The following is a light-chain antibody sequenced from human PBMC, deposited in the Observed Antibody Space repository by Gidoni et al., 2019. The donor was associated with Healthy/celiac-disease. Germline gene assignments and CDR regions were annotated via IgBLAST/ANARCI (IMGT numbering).Light chain of an antibody. V-gene: IGLV3-1*01. CDR2: QDS. Sequence: SYELTQPPSVSVSPGQTASITCSGDKLGDKYACWYQHKPGQSPVLVIYQDSKRPSGIPERFSGSNSGNTATLTISGTQAMDEADYSCQAWDSSTVVFGGGTKLTVL. CDR3: QAWDSSTVV. CDR1: KLGDKY. J-gene: IGLJ2*01.